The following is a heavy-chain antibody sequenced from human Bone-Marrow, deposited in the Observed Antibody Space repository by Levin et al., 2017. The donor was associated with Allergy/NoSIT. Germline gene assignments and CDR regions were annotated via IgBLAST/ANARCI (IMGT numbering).Heavy chain of an antibody. CDR3: ARGGRNYNWNYPGGNWFDP. CDR2: VNPNSGGT. Sequence: PLASVKVSCKASGYTFTAHYLHWVQQAPGQGLEWMGWVNPNSGGTDYAQNFQGRLTMTRDTSISTAYMELSRLTSDDTAIYYCARGGRNYNWNYPGGNWFDPWGQGALVTVSS. CDR1: GYTFTAHY. D-gene: IGHD1-7*01. J-gene: IGHJ5*02. V-gene: IGHV1-2*02.